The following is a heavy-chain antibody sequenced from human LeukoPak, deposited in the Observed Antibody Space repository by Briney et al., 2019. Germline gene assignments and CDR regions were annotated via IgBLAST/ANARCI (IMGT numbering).Heavy chain of an antibody. CDR2: INEYGTT. J-gene: IGHJ4*02. CDR3: ARVRGGN. Sequence: PGESLRLSCAASGFTFSSYWMHWVRQAPGKGLVWISNINEYGTTAYADSVKGRFTISRDNAKNILYLQMNSLRAEDTAVYYCARVRGGNWGRGTLVTVSS. CDR1: GFTFSSYW. D-gene: IGHD3-16*01. V-gene: IGHV3-74*01.